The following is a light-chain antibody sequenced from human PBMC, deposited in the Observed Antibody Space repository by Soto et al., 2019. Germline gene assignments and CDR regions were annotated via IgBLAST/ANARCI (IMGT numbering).Light chain of an antibody. CDR3: QHYNSFSPWA. CDR1: QSVGTW. Sequence: GDIVTVTCLASQSVGTWLAWYQQKPGRAPNLLIYDASTLASAVPSRFSGSGSGTEFTLTISSLQSDDFATYYCQHYNSFSPWAFGQGTKVDI. J-gene: IGKJ1*01. CDR2: DAS. V-gene: IGKV1-5*01.